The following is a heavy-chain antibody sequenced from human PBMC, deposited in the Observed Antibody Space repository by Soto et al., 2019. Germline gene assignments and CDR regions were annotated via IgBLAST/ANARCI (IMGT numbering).Heavy chain of an antibody. J-gene: IGHJ4*02. V-gene: IGHV1-18*01. CDR2: ISAYNGNT. CDR3: ARDTSYCTNGVCYWFDY. CDR1: GYTFTSYG. Sequence: QVQLVQAGAEVKKPGASVKFSCKASGYTFTSYGISWVRQAPGQGLEWMGWISAYNGNTNYAQKLQGRVTMTTDTSTSTAYMELRSLRSDDTAVYYCARDTSYCTNGVCYWFDYWGQGTLVTVSS. D-gene: IGHD2-8*01.